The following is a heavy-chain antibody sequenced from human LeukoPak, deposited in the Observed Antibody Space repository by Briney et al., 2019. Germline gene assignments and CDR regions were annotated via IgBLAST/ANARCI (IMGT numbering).Heavy chain of an antibody. CDR2: VDPEDGET. J-gene: IGHJ4*02. V-gene: IGHV1-69-2*01. D-gene: IGHD3-10*02. Sequence: ASVKVSCKVSGYTFTDYYMHWVQQAPGKGLEWMGLVDPEDGETIYAEKFQGRVTITADTSTDTAYMELSSLRSEDTAVYYCATGVVVSVRGVTYLDYWGQGTLVTVSS. CDR1: GYTFTDYY. CDR3: ATGVVVSVRGVTYLDY.